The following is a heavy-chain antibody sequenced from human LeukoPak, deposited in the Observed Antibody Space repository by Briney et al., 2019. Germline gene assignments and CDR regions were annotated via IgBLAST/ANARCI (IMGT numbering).Heavy chain of an antibody. V-gene: IGHV3-74*01. J-gene: IGHJ4*02. CDR3: ARTYYDFWSGYYTGVGSTEFDY. D-gene: IGHD3-3*01. CDR1: GFTFSSYW. Sequence: GGSLRLSCAASGFTFSSYWMHWVRQAPGKGLVWVSRINSDGSSTSYADSAKGRFTISRDNAKNTLYLQMNSLRAEDTAVYYCARTYYDFWSGYYTGVGSTEFDYWGQGTLVTVSS. CDR2: INSDGSST.